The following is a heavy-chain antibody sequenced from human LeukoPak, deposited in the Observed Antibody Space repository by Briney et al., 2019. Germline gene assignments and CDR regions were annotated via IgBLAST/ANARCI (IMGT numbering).Heavy chain of an antibody. CDR2: INHSGST. D-gene: IGHD3-10*01. CDR1: GGSFSGYY. Sequence: PSETLSLTCAVYGGSFSGYYWSWIRQPPGKGLEWIGEINHSGSTNYNPSLKSRVTISVDTSKNQFSLKLSSVTAADTAVYYCARRLTMWVRGLDVWGKGTTVTISS. CDR3: ARRLTMWVRGLDV. V-gene: IGHV4-34*01. J-gene: IGHJ6*04.